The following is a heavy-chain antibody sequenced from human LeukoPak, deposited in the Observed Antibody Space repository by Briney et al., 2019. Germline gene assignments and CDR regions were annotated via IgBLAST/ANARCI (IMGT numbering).Heavy chain of an antibody. Sequence: SETLSLTCTVSGGSISSYFWSWIRQPPGKGLEWSGYIYDSGNTNYNPSLKSRVTMSVDTSKNQFSLKLTSVTAADTAVYYCARHGAYSTLYIDHWGQGTLVTVSS. D-gene: IGHD4-11*01. CDR2: IYDSGNT. V-gene: IGHV4-59*08. J-gene: IGHJ4*02. CDR1: GGSISSYF. CDR3: ARHGAYSTLYIDH.